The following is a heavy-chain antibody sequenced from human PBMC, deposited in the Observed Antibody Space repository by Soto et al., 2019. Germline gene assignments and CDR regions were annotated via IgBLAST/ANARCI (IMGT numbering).Heavy chain of an antibody. J-gene: IGHJ6*02. CDR1: GGSVSSSNW. CDR3: ARDGAAMAIYGMDV. CDR2: IYHSGST. D-gene: IGHD5-18*01. Sequence: SETLSLTCAVSGGSVSSSNWWSWVRQPPGKGLEWIGEIYHSGSTNYNPSLKSRVTISVDKSKNQFSLKLSSVTAADTAVYYCARDGAAMAIYGMDVWGQGTTVTVYS. V-gene: IGHV4-4*02.